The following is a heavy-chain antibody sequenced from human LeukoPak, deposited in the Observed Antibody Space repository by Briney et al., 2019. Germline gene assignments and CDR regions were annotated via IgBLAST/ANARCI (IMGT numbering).Heavy chain of an antibody. D-gene: IGHD3/OR15-3a*01. CDR2: IDWNGGNI. CDR1: GFTFGDYA. Sequence: GGSLRLSCAASGFTFGDYAMHWVRQAPGKGLEWVSGIDWNGGNIGYADSVKGRFTTSRDNSKNTLHLQMNSLRAEDTAIYYCAKRDQLDWRSNWFDAWGQGTLVTVST. CDR3: AKRDQLDWRSNWFDA. J-gene: IGHJ5*02. V-gene: IGHV3-9*01.